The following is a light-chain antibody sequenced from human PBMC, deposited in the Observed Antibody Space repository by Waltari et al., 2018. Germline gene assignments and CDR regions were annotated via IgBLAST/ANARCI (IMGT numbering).Light chain of an antibody. Sequence: YVLTQPHSVSVAPGQTARITCGGDNIENKNVHWYQQKPGQATLLVVYDDSDRPSGSPDRFSGSNYGNTATLIISRVEAGDEADYYCHVWDSITDHVVFAGGTKLTVL. CDR3: HVWDSITDHVV. V-gene: IGLV3-21*02. J-gene: IGLJ2*01. CDR1: NIENKN. CDR2: DDS.